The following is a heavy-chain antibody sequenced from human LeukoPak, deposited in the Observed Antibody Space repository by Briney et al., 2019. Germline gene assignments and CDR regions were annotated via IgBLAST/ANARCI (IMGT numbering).Heavy chain of an antibody. D-gene: IGHD3-10*01. Sequence: PSETLSLTCTVSGGSISSYYWSWIRQPAGKGLEWIGRIYTSGSTNYNPSLKSRFTMSVDTSKNQFSLKLSSVTAADTAVYYCARAGNYYGSGSPGYYMDVWGKGTTVTVSS. V-gene: IGHV4-4*07. J-gene: IGHJ6*03. CDR1: GGSISSYY. CDR3: ARAGNYYGSGSPGYYMDV. CDR2: IYTSGST.